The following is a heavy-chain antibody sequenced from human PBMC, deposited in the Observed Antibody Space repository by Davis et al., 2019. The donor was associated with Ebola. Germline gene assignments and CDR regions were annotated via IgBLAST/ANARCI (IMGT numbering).Heavy chain of an antibody. J-gene: IGHJ4*02. Sequence: PGGSLRLSCAASGFTFSDYYMSWIRQAPGKGLEWVSYISSSGSTIYYADSVKGRFTISRDNSKNTLYLQMNSLRAEDTAVYYCARDGGSGWYYFDYWGQGTLVTVSS. V-gene: IGHV3-11*04. D-gene: IGHD6-19*01. CDR2: ISSSGSTI. CDR1: GFTFSDYY. CDR3: ARDGGSGWYYFDY.